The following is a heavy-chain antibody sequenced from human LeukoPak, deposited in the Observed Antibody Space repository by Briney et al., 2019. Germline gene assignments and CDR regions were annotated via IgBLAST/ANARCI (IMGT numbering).Heavy chain of an antibody. CDR2: ISSNGGST. Sequence: GSLRLSCAASGFTFSSYAMHWVRQAPGKGLEYVSAISSNGGSTYYANSVKGRFTISRDNSKNTLYLQMGSLRAEDMAVYYCARDAPGIAAAGGSDYWGQGNLVTVSS. CDR1: GFTFSSYA. CDR3: ARDAPGIAAAGGSDY. J-gene: IGHJ4*02. V-gene: IGHV3-64*01. D-gene: IGHD6-13*01.